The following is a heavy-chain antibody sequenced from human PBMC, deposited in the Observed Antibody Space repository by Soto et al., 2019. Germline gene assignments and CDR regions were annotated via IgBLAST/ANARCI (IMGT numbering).Heavy chain of an antibody. CDR3: ARGTDYAGYFDS. V-gene: IGHV1-69*12. J-gene: IGHJ4*02. CDR1: GDTFRNYA. CDR2: IILPFGTP. Sequence: QVRLVQSGAEVKKPGSSVKVSCKASGDTFRNYAINWVRQSPGQGLEWMGGIILPFGTPNYAQKFQGRVTITADESMTTAYMELSGLRSEDMAVYYCARGTDYAGYFDSWGRGTLVTVSS. D-gene: IGHD4-17*01.